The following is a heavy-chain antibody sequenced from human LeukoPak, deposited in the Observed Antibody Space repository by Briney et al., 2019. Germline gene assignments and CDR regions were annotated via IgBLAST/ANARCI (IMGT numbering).Heavy chain of an antibody. Sequence: GGSLRLSCAASGFTFSSYGMHWVRQAPGKGLEWVAFIRYDGSNKYYADSVKGRFTTSRDNSKNTLYLQMNSLRAEDTAVYYCAKNLGSNGGNSDGGYWGQGTLVTVSS. CDR3: AKNLGSNGGNSDGGY. CDR1: GFTFSSYG. D-gene: IGHD4-23*01. V-gene: IGHV3-30*02. CDR2: IRYDGSNK. J-gene: IGHJ4*02.